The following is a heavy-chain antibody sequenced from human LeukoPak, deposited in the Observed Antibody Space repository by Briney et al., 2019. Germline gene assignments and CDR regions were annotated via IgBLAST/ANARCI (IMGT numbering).Heavy chain of an antibody. CDR2: IYPGDSDT. D-gene: IGHD3-3*01. V-gene: IGHV5-51*01. Sequence: GESLKISCKGSGYSFTSYWIGWVRQMPGKGLEWMGIIYPGDSDTRYSPSFQGQVTISADKSISTAYLQWSSLKASDTAMYYCARHSTHYDFWSGYYRPHNWFDPWGQGTLVTVSS. CDR3: ARHSTHYDFWSGYYRPHNWFDP. J-gene: IGHJ5*02. CDR1: GYSFTSYW.